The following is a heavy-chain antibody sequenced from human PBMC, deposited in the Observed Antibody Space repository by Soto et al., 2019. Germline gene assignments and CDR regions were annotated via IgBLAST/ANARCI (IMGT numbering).Heavy chain of an antibody. CDR2: IKSKTDGGTT. CDR1: SVSNAW. J-gene: IGHJ4*02. D-gene: IGHD3-10*01. Sequence: SVSNAWMNWVRLAPGKGLEWVGRIKSKTDGGTTDYAAPVKGRFTISRDDSKNTLYLQMNSLKTEDTAVYYCTTDFPATGGFDYWGQGTLVTVSS. CDR3: TTDFPATGGFDY. V-gene: IGHV3-15*07.